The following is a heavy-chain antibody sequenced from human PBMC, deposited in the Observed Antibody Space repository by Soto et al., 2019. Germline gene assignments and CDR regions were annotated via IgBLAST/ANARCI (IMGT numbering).Heavy chain of an antibody. D-gene: IGHD4-17*01. CDR1: EFNLNGCG. V-gene: IGHV3-23*01. J-gene: IGHJ6*02. CDR3: ARGAVYGTDHYYRGRDG. CDR2: INFFLGQT. Sequence: GSRTQYGAAAEFNLNGCGPSWVRQSPEEVLEWVASINFFLGQTHYADSVKGLSTISKDDAKDTVYLHLNSLRADDTAIYYCARGAVYGTDHYYRGRDGWCHCSAVPVSS.